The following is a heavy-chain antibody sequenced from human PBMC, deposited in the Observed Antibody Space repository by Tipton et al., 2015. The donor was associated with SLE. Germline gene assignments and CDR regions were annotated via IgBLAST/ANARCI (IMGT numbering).Heavy chain of an antibody. CDR3: AKDAFYASGWLDL. CDR2: IWFDGSNQ. Sequence: SLRLSCAASGFTFDDYGMSWVRQAPGKGLEWVAVIWFDGSNQYSADSVKGRFIISRDNSKNTLYLQMNSLRAEDTAVYYCAKDAFYASGWLDLWGQGTLVTVSS. D-gene: IGHD2/OR15-2a*01. V-gene: IGHV3-33*06. CDR1: GFTFDDYG. J-gene: IGHJ5*02.